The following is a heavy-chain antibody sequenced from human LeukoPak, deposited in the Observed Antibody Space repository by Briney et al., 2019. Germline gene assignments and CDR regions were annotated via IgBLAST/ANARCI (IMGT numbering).Heavy chain of an antibody. CDR2: INPSGGST. J-gene: IGHJ5*02. CDR1: GYTFTSYY. V-gene: IGHV1-46*01. D-gene: IGHD2-21*02. Sequence: ASVKVSCKASGYTFTSYYMHWVRQAPGQGLEWMGIINPSGGSTSYAQKFQGRVTMTRDTSTSTVYMELSSLRPEDTAVYYCARSNYCGGDCYFRWFDPWGQGTLVTVSS. CDR3: ARSNYCGGDCYFRWFDP.